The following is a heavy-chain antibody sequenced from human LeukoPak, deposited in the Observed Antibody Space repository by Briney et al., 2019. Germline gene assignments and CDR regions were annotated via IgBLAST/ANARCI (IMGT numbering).Heavy chain of an antibody. CDR3: ARDMGVLLWFGDDAFDI. CDR1: GFTFDDYG. V-gene: IGHV3-20*04. D-gene: IGHD3-10*01. J-gene: IGHJ3*02. Sequence: GGSLRLSCAASGFTFDDYGMSWVRQAPGKGLEWVSGINWNGGSTGYADSVKGRFTISRDNAKNSLYLQMNSLRAEDTALYYCARDMGVLLWFGDDAFDIWGQGTMVTVSS. CDR2: INWNGGST.